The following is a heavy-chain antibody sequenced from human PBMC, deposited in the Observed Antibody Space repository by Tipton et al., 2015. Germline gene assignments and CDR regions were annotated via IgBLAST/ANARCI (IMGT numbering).Heavy chain of an antibody. CDR1: SDSISKYY. CDR3: ARVGSSSIFDI. CDR2: IYYSGST. Sequence: TLSLTCSVSSDSISKYYWSWIRQPPGKGLEWIGYIYYSGSTYYNPSLKSLVTIPVDTSKNQFSLKLSSVTAADTAVYYRARVGSSSIFDIWGQGTMVTVSS. J-gene: IGHJ3*02. D-gene: IGHD2-2*01. V-gene: IGHV4-59*06.